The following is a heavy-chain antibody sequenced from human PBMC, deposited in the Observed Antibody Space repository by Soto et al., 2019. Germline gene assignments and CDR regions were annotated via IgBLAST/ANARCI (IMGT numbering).Heavy chain of an antibody. CDR1: GFTFSSYE. CDR3: ARVWTYYYDSSGCDY. Sequence: EVQLVESGGGLVQPGGSLRLSCAASGFTFSSYEMNWVRQAPGKGLEWVSYISSSGSTIYYADSVNGRFTISRDNAKNSRYLPMNSLTVDDTAVYYCARVWTYYYDSSGCDYWCQGTLVTVSS. V-gene: IGHV3-48*03. J-gene: IGHJ4*02. CDR2: ISSSGSTI. D-gene: IGHD3-22*01.